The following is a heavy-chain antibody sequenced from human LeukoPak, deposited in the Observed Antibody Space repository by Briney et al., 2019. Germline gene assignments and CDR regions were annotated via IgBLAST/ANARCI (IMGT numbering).Heavy chain of an antibody. D-gene: IGHD3-10*01. CDR3: AKDAMVRGATYDY. CDR2: IGHSGRST. CDR1: GFTFRTYA. V-gene: IGHV3-23*01. J-gene: IGHJ4*02. Sequence: GGSLRLSCAASGFTFRTYAMTWVRQAPGKGLEWVSAIGHSGRSTYYADSVRGRFTISRDNSKTALYLQMNSLRAEDTAIYYCAKDAMVRGATYDYWGQGTLVTVS.